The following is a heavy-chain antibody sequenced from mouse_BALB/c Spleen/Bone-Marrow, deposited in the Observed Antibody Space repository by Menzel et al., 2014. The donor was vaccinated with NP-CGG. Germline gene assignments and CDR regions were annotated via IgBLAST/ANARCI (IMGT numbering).Heavy chain of an antibody. CDR3: ALYYYYDVGY. D-gene: IGHD2-4*01. V-gene: IGHV14-3*02. CDR1: GFNIKDTY. Sequence: EVQVEESGAELVKPGASVKLSCTASGFNIKDTYMHWVKQRPEQGLEWIGRIDPANGNTKYDPKFQGKATITADTSSNTAYLQLSSLTSEDTAVYYCALYYYYDVGYWGQGTTLTVSS. J-gene: IGHJ2*01. CDR2: IDPANGNT.